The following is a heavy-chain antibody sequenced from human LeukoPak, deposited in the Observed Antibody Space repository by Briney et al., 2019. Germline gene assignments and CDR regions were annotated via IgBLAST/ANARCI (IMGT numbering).Heavy chain of an antibody. CDR1: GYTLTELS. J-gene: IGHJ4*02. Sequence: ASVKVSCKVSGYTLTELSMHWVRQAPGKGLEWMGGFDPEDGETIYAQKFQGRVTITEDTSTDTAYMELSSLRSEDTAVYYCATMYGGNSHRIDYWGQGTLVTVSS. CDR2: FDPEDGET. D-gene: IGHD4-23*01. V-gene: IGHV1-24*01. CDR3: ATMYGGNSHRIDY.